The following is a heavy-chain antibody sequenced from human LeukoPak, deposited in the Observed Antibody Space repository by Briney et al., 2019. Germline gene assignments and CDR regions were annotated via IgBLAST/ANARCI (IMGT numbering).Heavy chain of an antibody. J-gene: IGHJ3*02. CDR2: IWHDGSHK. V-gene: IGHV3-33*01. CDR1: GFSFDTYA. CDR3: ATGPYAFDI. Sequence: TGRSLRLSCAASGFSFDTYAMHWVRQAPGQGLEWVALIWHDGSHKFYSNSVRGQFTISRDNSKNTVYLQMNNLRPDDTAVYYCATGPYAFDIWGQGTMVTVSS.